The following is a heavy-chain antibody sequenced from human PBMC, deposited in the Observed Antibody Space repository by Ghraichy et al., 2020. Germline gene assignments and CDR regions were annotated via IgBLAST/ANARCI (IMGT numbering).Heavy chain of an antibody. CDR1: GFTFSNYW. V-gene: IGHV3-7*01. J-gene: IGHJ4*02. CDR2: IKPDGRET. Sequence: GGSLRLSCAASGFTFSNYWMAWARQAPGKGLDWAANIKPDGRETYYVDSVKGRFTISRDNAKNSLYLQMSSLRAEDTAVYYCTRGGTREFDYWGQGTLVTVSS. CDR3: TRGGTREFDY. D-gene: IGHD3-16*01.